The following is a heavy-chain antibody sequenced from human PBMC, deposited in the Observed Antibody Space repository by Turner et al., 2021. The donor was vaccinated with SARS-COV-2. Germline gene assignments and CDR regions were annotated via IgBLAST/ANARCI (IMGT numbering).Heavy chain of an antibody. Sequence: EVQLLESGGGLVQPGGSLRLSCAASGFMFNRFGMGWVRQAPGKGLEWVSGIVNSGGDTWYADSVKGRFTSSRDNAMNTLYLQMNSLRAEDTAVYYCAKVSPNRGLRPYYYYYGMDVWGQGTTVTVSS. CDR3: AKVSPNRGLRPYYYYYGMDV. D-gene: IGHD5-12*01. J-gene: IGHJ6*02. V-gene: IGHV3-23*01. CDR1: GFMFNRFG. CDR2: IVNSGGDT.